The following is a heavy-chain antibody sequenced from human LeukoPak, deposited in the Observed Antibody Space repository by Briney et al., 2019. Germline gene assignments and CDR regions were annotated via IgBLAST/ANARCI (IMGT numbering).Heavy chain of an antibody. V-gene: IGHV4-34*01. Sequence: SETLSLTCAVYGGSFSGYYWSWIRQPPGKGLEWIGEINHSGSTNYNPSLKSRVTISVDTSKNQFSLKLSSVTAADTAVYYRARVPRNSNRLAYCGGDCYRDYWGQGTLVTVSS. CDR1: GGSFSGYY. J-gene: IGHJ4*02. CDR3: ARVPRNSNRLAYCGGDCYRDY. CDR2: INHSGST. D-gene: IGHD2-21*02.